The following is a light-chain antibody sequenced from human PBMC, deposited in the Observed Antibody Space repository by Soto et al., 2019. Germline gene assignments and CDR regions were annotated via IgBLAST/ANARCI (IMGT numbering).Light chain of an antibody. CDR1: QSISNH. CDR2: AAS. CDR3: QQSYSTPST. J-gene: IGKJ2*01. Sequence: DIQMTQSPSSLSASVGDRVTITCRTSQSISNHLNWYQQRPGRAPKLLIYAASGLQSGVPSRFSGRGSGTDFTLTISSLQPEDIATYYCQQSYSTPSTFGQGTKLGIK. V-gene: IGKV1-39*01.